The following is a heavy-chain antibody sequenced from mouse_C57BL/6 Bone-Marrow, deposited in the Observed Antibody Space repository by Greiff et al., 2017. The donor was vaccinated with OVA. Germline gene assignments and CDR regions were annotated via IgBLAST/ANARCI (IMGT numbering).Heavy chain of an antibody. CDR1: GFNIKDDY. CDR2: IDPENGDT. Sequence: VQLQQSGAELVRPGASVKLSCTASGFNIKDDYMHWVKQRPEQGLEWIGWIDPENGDTEYASKFQGKATITADTSSNTAYLQLSSLTSEDTAVYYRTTTYTPDYRGQGTTLTVSS. J-gene: IGHJ2*01. V-gene: IGHV14-4*01. D-gene: IGHD5-1-1*01. CDR3: TTTYTPDY.